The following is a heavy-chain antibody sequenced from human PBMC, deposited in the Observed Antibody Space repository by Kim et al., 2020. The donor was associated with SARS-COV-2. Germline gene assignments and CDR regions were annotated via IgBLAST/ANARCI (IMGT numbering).Heavy chain of an antibody. V-gene: IGHV3-53*04. J-gene: IGHJ3*02. Sequence: GGSLRLSCAASGFTVRSNYMRWVRQAPGKGLEWVSVIYSGESTYYADSVKGRFTISRHNSKNTLYLQMNSLRAEDTAVYYCARGSYYGSGRSDAFDIWGQGTTVTVSS. CDR2: IYSGEST. D-gene: IGHD3-10*01. CDR1: GFTVRSNY. CDR3: ARGSYYGSGRSDAFDI.